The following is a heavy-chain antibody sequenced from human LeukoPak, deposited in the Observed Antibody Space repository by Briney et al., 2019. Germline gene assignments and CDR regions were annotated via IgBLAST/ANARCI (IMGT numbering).Heavy chain of an antibody. CDR3: ASHYYDSSGYYYGFDS. V-gene: IGHV1-69*01. D-gene: IGHD3-22*01. J-gene: IGHJ4*02. CDR1: GGTFSSYA. Sequence: SVKVSCKASGGTFSSYAISWVRQAPGQGLEWMGGIIPIFGTANYAQKFQGRVTITADESTSTAYMELSSLRSEDTAVYYCASHYYDSSGYYYGFDSWGQGTLVTVSS. CDR2: IIPIFGTA.